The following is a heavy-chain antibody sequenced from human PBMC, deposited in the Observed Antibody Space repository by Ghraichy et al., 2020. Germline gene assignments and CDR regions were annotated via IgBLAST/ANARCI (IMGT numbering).Heavy chain of an antibody. CDR1: GFTFGSYA. Sequence: GGSLRLSCAASGFTFGSYAMSWVRQAPGKGLEWVSAISGSGGSTYYADSVKGRFTISRDNSKNTLYLQMNSLRAEDTAVYYCAKGSGGYYDSSGYYYFDYWGQGTLVTVSS. CDR3: AKGSGGYYDSSGYYYFDY. D-gene: IGHD3-22*01. J-gene: IGHJ4*02. V-gene: IGHV3-23*01. CDR2: ISGSGGST.